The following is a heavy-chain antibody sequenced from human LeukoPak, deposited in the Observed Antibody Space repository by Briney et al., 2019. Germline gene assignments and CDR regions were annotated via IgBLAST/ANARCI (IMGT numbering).Heavy chain of an antibody. D-gene: IGHD4/OR15-4a*01. Sequence: GGSLRLSCTASGFTFGDYAMSWVRQAPGKGLEWVANINLDGSQKYYVDSLKGRFTISRDNAKNSLYLQMNSLRAEDTAVYYCARDVDYANPRHDYWGQGTLVTVSS. V-gene: IGHV3-7*01. CDR1: GFTFGDYA. J-gene: IGHJ4*02. CDR3: ARDVDYANPRHDY. CDR2: INLDGSQK.